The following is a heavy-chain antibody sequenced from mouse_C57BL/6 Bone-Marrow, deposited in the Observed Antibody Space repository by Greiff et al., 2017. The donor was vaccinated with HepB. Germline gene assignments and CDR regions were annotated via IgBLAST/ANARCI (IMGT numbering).Heavy chain of an antibody. J-gene: IGHJ3*01. CDR3: ARCYDYDGGFAY. CDR1: GYTFTSYG. CDR2: IYPRSGNT. V-gene: IGHV1-81*01. Sequence: VQLQQSGAELARPGASVKLSCKASGYTFTSYGISWVKQRTGQGLEWIGEIYPRSGNTYYNEKFKGKATLTVDKPSSTAYMQLSSLTSEDSAVYYCARCYDYDGGFAYWGQGTLVTVSA. D-gene: IGHD2-4*01.